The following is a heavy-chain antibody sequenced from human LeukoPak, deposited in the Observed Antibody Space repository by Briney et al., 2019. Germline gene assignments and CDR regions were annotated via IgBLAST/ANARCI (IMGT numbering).Heavy chain of an antibody. Sequence: GGSLRLSCAASGFTFSNYAMSWVRQAPGKGLEWVAVIWYDGSNKYYADSVKGRFTISRDNSKNTLYLQMNSLRAEDTAVYYCAKDRGDWFLPYFDYWGQGTLVTVSS. CDR1: GFTFSNYA. CDR3: AKDRGDWFLPYFDY. V-gene: IGHV3-33*06. D-gene: IGHD3-9*01. J-gene: IGHJ4*02. CDR2: IWYDGSNK.